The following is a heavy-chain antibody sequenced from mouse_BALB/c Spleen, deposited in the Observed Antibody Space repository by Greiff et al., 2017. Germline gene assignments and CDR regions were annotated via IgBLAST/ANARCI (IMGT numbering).Heavy chain of an antibody. D-gene: IGHD2-14*01. CDR2: IYPGSGNT. CDR3: APYYRYDGGAMDY. CDR1: GYTFTDYY. Sequence: QVQLKESGPELVKPGASVKISCKASGYTFTDYYINWVKQKPGQGLEWIGWIYPGSGNTKYNEKFKGKATLTVDTASSTAYMQLSSLTSEDTAVYFCAPYYRYDGGAMDYWGQGTSVTVSS. J-gene: IGHJ4*01. V-gene: IGHV1-84*02.